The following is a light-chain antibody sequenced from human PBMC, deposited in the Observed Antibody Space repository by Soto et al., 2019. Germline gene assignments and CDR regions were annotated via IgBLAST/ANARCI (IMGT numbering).Light chain of an antibody. J-gene: IGLJ2*01. Sequence: QLVLTQPASVSGSPGQSITISCTGISNDVGTYNLVSWYQHHPGKAPKLIIYEASKRPSGVPNRFSGSKSGNTASLTISGLHAEDEADYYCCSYGRSVVFGGGTKLTVL. CDR3: CSYGRSVV. CDR1: SNDVGTYNL. V-gene: IGLV2-23*01. CDR2: EAS.